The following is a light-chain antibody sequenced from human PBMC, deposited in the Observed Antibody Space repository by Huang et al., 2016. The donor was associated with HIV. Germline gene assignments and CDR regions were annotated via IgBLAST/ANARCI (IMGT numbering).Light chain of an antibody. CDR3: QQYGSSPLT. CDR1: QSVRSSS. V-gene: IGKV3-20*01. CDR2: GAS. J-gene: IGKJ4*01. Sequence: PGERATLPCRASQSVRSSSLAWYQQKPGQPPRLLIFGASNRATAIPDRFSGSGSATDFTLTISRLEPEDFAVYYCQQYGSSPLTFGGGTKVEIK.